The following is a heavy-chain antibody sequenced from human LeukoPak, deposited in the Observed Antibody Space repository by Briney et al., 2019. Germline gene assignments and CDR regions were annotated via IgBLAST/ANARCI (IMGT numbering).Heavy chain of an antibody. J-gene: IGHJ4*02. CDR3: ARDHFGGNSDY. D-gene: IGHD4-23*01. Sequence: GGSLRLSCAASGFSFSSYWMHWVRQAPGKGLLWVSRINTDGSATYYADSVKGRFTISRDNAKNTLYLQMNSLRADDTAVYYCARDHFGGNSDYWGQGTLVIVSS. V-gene: IGHV3-74*01. CDR1: GFSFSSYW. CDR2: INTDGSAT.